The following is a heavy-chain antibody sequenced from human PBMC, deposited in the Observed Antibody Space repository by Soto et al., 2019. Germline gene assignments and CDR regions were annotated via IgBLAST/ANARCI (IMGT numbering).Heavy chain of an antibody. V-gene: IGHV4-31*03. CDR2: IYYSGST. CDR3: ARLLVAATMDV. J-gene: IGHJ6*02. Sequence: QVQLQESGPRLVKPSQTLSLPCTVSGGSISSGGYYWSWIRQHPGKGLEWIGYIYYSGSTYYNPSLKSRVTISVDTYKNQFSLKLGAVTAADRAVYYCARLLVAATMDVWGQGTTVTVSS. CDR1: GGSISSGGYY. D-gene: IGHD2-15*01.